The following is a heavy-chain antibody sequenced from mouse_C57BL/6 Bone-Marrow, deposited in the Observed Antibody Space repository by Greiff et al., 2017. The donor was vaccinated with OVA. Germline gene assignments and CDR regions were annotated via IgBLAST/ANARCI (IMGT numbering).Heavy chain of an antibody. CDR3: ANWDDWFAY. Sequence: VQLVESGPELVKPGASVKISCKASGYAFSSSWMNWVKQRPGKGLEWIGRIYPGDGDTNYNGKFKGKATLTADKSSSTAYMQLSSLTSEDSAVYFCANWDDWFAYWGQGTLVTVSA. V-gene: IGHV1-82*01. CDR2: IYPGDGDT. CDR1: GYAFSSSW. D-gene: IGHD4-1*01. J-gene: IGHJ3*01.